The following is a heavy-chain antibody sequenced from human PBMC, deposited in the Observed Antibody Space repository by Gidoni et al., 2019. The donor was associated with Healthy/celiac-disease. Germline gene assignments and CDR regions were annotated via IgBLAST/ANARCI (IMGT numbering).Heavy chain of an antibody. CDR3: ARGGEKDCSSTSCYLPLKT. Sequence: QVQLQQWGAGLLKPSETLSLTCAVYGASFSGYYWSWIRQPPGKGLEWIGEINHSGSTNYNPSLKSRVTISVDTSKNQFSLKLSSVTAADTAVYYCARGGEKDCSSTSCYLPLKTWGQGTLVTVSS. J-gene: IGHJ4*02. CDR1: GASFSGYY. V-gene: IGHV4-34*01. CDR2: INHSGST. D-gene: IGHD2-2*01.